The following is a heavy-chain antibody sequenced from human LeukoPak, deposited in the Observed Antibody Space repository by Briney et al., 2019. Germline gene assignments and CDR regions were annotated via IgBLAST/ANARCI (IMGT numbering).Heavy chain of an antibody. J-gene: IGHJ4*02. CDR3: ARTLYYDILTGYSPTPYYFDY. D-gene: IGHD3-9*01. CDR2: IKQDGSEK. CDR1: GFTFSSYW. Sequence: GGSLRLSCAASGFTFSSYWMRWVRQAPGKGLEWVADIKQDGSEKYYVDSVKGRFTISRDNAKNSLYLQMNSLRGEGTAVYYCARTLYYDILTGYSPTPYYFDYWGQGTLVTVSS. V-gene: IGHV3-7*03.